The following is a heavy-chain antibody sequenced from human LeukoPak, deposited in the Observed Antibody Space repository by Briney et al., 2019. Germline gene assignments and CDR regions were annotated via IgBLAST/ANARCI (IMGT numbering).Heavy chain of an antibody. CDR2: IYTSGST. CDR1: GGSISSYY. V-gene: IGHV4-4*07. CDR3: SGSTVVTGTFDY. D-gene: IGHD4-23*01. Sequence: SETLSLTCTVSGGSISSYYWSWIRQPAGKGLEWIGRIYTSGSTNYNPSLKSRVTMSVDTSKNQFSLKLSSVPAADTAVYYCSGSTVVTGTFDYWGKGTLVTVSS. J-gene: IGHJ4*02.